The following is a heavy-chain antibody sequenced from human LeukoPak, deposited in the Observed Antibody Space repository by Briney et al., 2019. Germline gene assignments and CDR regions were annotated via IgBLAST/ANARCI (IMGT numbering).Heavy chain of an antibody. Sequence: ASVKLSCKASGYTFTGYFMHSVRQAPGQLLEWMGWINPNSGGTNYAQKFQGRVTMTRDTSISTAYMELRSLSSDDTAVYYCGRVDMATTKDYWGQGTLVTVSS. V-gene: IGHV1-2*02. D-gene: IGHD5-24*01. CDR2: INPNSGGT. J-gene: IGHJ4*02. CDR3: GRVDMATTKDY. CDR1: GYTFTGYF.